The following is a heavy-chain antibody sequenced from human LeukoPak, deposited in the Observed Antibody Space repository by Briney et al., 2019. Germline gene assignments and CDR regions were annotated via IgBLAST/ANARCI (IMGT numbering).Heavy chain of an antibody. V-gene: IGHV3-23*01. D-gene: IGHD3-3*01. CDR2: ISDSGGST. Sequence: LGGSLRLSCAASGITFRSYGMSWVRQAPGKGLDCVSAISDSGGSTYYADSVKGRFTICRDNSKNTLYLQMNSLRAEDTALYYCAKDSPILTIWGQGTMVTVSS. CDR1: GITFRSYG. CDR3: AKDSPILTI. J-gene: IGHJ3*02.